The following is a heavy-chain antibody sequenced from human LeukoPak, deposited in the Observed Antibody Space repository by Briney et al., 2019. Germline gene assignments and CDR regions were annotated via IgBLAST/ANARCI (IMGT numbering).Heavy chain of an antibody. J-gene: IGHJ2*01. CDR3: ARVPGGSSSWPDWYFDL. Sequence: SETLSLTCTVSGGSISSTTYYWGWIRQPPGKGLEWIGYIYYSGSTNYNPSLKSRVTISVDTSKNQFSLKLSSVTAADTAVYYCARVPGGSSSWPDWYFDLWGRGTLVTVSS. V-gene: IGHV4-61*05. CDR1: GGSISSTTYY. CDR2: IYYSGST. D-gene: IGHD6-13*01.